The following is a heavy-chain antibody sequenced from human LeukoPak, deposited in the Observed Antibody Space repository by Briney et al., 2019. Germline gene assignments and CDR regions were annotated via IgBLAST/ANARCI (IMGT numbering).Heavy chain of an antibody. V-gene: IGHV4-34*01. D-gene: IGHD3-10*01. J-gene: IGHJ6*03. CDR1: GGSFSGYY. Sequence: SETLSLTCAVYGGSFSGYYWSWIRQPPGKGLEWIGEINHSGSTNYNPSLESRVTISVDASKNQFSLKLSSVTAADTAVYYCARSPKLWFGELHYYYYYMDVWGKGTTVTVSS. CDR3: ARSPKLWFGELHYYYYYMDV. CDR2: INHSGST.